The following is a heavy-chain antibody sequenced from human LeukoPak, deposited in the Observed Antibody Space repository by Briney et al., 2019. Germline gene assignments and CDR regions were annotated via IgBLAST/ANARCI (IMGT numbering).Heavy chain of an antibody. CDR3: ARAGVYCGGDCFDP. D-gene: IGHD2-21*01. V-gene: IGHV3-53*04. J-gene: IGHJ5*02. CDR1: GFTFTSYA. Sequence: PGGSPRLSCAASGFTFTSYAMSWVRQAPGKGLEWVSVIYSGGSTYYADSVKGRFTISRHNSKNTLYLQMNSLRAEDTAVYYCARAGVYCGGDCFDPWGQGTLVTVSS. CDR2: IYSGGST.